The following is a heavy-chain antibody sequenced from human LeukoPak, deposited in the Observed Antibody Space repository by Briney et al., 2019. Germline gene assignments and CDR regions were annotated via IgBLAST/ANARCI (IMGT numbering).Heavy chain of an antibody. V-gene: IGHV3-48*04. CDR2: ISSSSDAI. CDR1: GLCFRNYC. Sequence: GGSLPLSCADSGLCFRNYCMQGVRPAPPRGLDWVAYISSSSDAIYYADSVKGRFTISSDNATNSLSLQINSLRAEDTPVYYCVRDPSGTYSYHTFTFWGQGTMVTVSS. CDR3: VRDPSGTYSYHTFTF. J-gene: IGHJ3*01. D-gene: IGHD1-26*01.